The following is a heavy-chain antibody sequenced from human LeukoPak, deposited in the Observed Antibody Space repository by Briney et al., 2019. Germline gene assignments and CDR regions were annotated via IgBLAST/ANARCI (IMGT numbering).Heavy chain of an antibody. CDR1: GFTFSGYS. Sequence: GGSLRLSCAASGFTFSGYSMNWVRQAPGKGLVWVSRINMDGSTTTYADPVKGRFTISRDNAKNTLYLQMNSLRAEDTAVFYCAREYGQNTPHFDYWGQGTLVTVSS. V-gene: IGHV3-74*01. D-gene: IGHD2/OR15-2a*01. J-gene: IGHJ4*02. CDR3: AREYGQNTPHFDY. CDR2: INMDGSTT.